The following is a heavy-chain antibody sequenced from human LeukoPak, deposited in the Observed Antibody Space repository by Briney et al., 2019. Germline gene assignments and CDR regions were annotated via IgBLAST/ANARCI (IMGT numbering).Heavy chain of an antibody. CDR3: ARGRIAALYEIPYYYYMDV. CDR2: ISSSSSYI. V-gene: IGHV3-21*01. Sequence: GGSLRLSCAASGFTFSSYSMNWVRQAPGKGLEWVSSISSSSSYIYYADSVKGRFTISRDNAKNSLYLQMNSLRAEDTAVYYCARGRIAALYEIPYYYYMDVWGKGTTVTVSS. D-gene: IGHD6-6*01. CDR1: GFTFSSYS. J-gene: IGHJ6*03.